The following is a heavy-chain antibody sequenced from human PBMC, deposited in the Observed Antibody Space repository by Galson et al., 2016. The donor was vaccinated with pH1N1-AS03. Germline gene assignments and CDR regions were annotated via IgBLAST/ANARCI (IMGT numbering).Heavy chain of an antibody. D-gene: IGHD2-8*01. J-gene: IGHJ4*02. CDR3: ARGNGRNFAC. CDR2: INADGSIT. Sequence: SLRLSCAASEFTFSSKWMHWVRQAPGKGPVWVSRINADGSITSYADSVKGRFTISRDNAKNTLYLQMNSLRAEDTAVFYCARGNGRNFACWGQGTLVTVSS. V-gene: IGHV3-74*01. CDR1: EFTFSSKW.